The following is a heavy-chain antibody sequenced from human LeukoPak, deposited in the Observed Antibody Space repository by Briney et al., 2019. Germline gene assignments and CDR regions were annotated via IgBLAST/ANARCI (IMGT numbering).Heavy chain of an antibody. Sequence: GASVKVSCKASGYTFIDYAIHWVRQAPGQSLEWVGWISRGNDDTKYSQKFQGRVTITKDTSANTVYMELSSLRSEDTAVYYCARDWAPGSSPLDPWGQGTLVTVSS. CDR2: ISRGNDDT. V-gene: IGHV1-3*01. CDR3: ARDWAPGSSPLDP. J-gene: IGHJ5*02. CDR1: GYTFIDYA. D-gene: IGHD3-10*01.